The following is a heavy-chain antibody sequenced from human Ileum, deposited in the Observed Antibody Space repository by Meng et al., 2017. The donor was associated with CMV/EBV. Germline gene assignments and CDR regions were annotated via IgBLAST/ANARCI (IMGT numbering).Heavy chain of an antibody. J-gene: IGHJ5*02. CDR1: YTFTSYG. D-gene: IGHD3-3*01. V-gene: IGHV1-18*01. CDR2: ISAYNGNT. CDR3: ATSDYDFWSGYRNWFDP. Sequence: YTFTSYGISWVRQAPGQGLEWMGWISAYNGNTNYAQKLQGRVTMTTDTSTSTAYMELRSLRSDDTAVYYCATSDYDFWSGYRNWFDPWGQGTLVTVSS.